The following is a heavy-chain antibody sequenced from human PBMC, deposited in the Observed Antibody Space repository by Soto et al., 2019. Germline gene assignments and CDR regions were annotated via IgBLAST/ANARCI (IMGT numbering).Heavy chain of an antibody. CDR3: VPPRDFDL. J-gene: IGHJ2*01. V-gene: IGHV3-23*01. CDR1: GFTFSPYP. CDR2: ITGNGIYT. Sequence: EGQYLESGGGLARPGGSLTLSCAGPGFTFSPYPMSWVRQAPGKGLEWVSAITGNGIYTHYADSVKGRFTISRDNSKSTLFLQMNSLRAEDTAVYYGVPPRDFDLWGRGTQVTVSS.